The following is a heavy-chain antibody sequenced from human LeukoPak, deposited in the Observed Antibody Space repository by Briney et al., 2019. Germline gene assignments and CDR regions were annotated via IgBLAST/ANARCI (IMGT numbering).Heavy chain of an antibody. D-gene: IGHD3-10*01. V-gene: IGHV1-69*04. Sequence: SVKVSCKASGGTFSSYAISWVRQAPGQGLEWMGRIIPILGIANYAQKFQGRVTITADKSTSTAYMELSSLRSEDTAVYYCAAYSRYGSGSYYYYGIDVWGQGTTVTVSS. CDR1: GGTFSSYA. CDR3: AAYSRYGSGSYYYYGIDV. CDR2: IIPILGIA. J-gene: IGHJ6*02.